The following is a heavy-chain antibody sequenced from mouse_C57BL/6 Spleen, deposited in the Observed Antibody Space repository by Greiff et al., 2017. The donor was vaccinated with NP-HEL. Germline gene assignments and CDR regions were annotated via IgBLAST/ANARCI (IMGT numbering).Heavy chain of an antibody. CDR2: ISSGGDYI. D-gene: IGHD1-1*01. V-gene: IGHV5-9-1*02. J-gene: IGHJ2*01. CDR1: GFTFSSYA. CDR3: TRVALITTVVDYFDY. Sequence: DVQLVESGEGLVKPGGSLKLSCAASGFTFSSYAMSWVRQTPEQRLEWVAYISSGGDYIYYADTVKGRFTISRDNARNTLYLQMSSLKSEDTAMYYCTRVALITTVVDYFDYWGQGTTLTVSS.